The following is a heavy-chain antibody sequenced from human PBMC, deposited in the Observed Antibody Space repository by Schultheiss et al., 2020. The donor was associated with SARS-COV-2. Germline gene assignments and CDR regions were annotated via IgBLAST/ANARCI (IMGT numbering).Heavy chain of an antibody. Sequence: ASVKVSCKASGYTFTGHYNHWVRQAPGQGLEWMGWINPNSGGTNYAQKFQGWVTMTRDTSISTAYMELSRLRSDDTAVYYCAREGQVVPAAIHFLGMDVWGQGTTVTVSS. CDR3: AREGQVVPAAIHFLGMDV. J-gene: IGHJ6*02. V-gene: IGHV1-2*04. D-gene: IGHD2-2*01. CDR1: GYTFTGHY. CDR2: INPNSGGT.